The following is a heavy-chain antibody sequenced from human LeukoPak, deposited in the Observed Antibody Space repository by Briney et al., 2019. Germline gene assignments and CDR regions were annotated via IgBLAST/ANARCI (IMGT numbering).Heavy chain of an antibody. V-gene: IGHV3-74*03. CDR2: ISSDGSSK. J-gene: IGHJ4*02. Sequence: GGSLRLSCVASGFSFSNSWMHWVRQAPGKGPVWVSRISSDGSSKMYADSVQGRFTISRDNAKDTLYLQMTSLRVDDTAVYYCASAGGSGWFPFDYWGPGTLVTLSS. CDR3: ASAGGSGWFPFDY. CDR1: GFSFSNSW. D-gene: IGHD6-19*01.